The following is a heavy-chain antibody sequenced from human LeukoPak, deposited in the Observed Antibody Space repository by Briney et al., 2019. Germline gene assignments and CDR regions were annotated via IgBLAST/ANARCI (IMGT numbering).Heavy chain of an antibody. CDR3: ARDGILLRFGESYNWFDP. CDR2: INPSGGST. CDR1: GYTFTSYY. D-gene: IGHD3-10*01. J-gene: IGHJ5*02. Sequence: ASVKVSCKASGYTFTSYYMHWVRQAPGQGLEWIGIINPSGGSTSYAQKFQGRVTMTRDTSTSTVYMELSSLRSEDTAVYYCARDGILLRFGESYNWFDPWGQGTLVPVSS. V-gene: IGHV1-46*01.